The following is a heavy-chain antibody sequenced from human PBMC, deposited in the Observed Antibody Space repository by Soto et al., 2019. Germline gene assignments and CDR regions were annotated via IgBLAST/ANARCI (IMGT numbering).Heavy chain of an antibody. CDR1: GFSLSSYA. CDR2: MTDSGTNV. D-gene: IGHD4-17*01. Sequence: EVQLVESGGGLVQPGGSLRLSCVASGFSLSSYAMKWVRQAPGKGLEWIAYMTDSGTNVYYADSVRGRFTISRDIAKSSVYLQMNSLRAEDTAVYYCARDEYGVVWGKGTTVTVSS. V-gene: IGHV3-48*01. CDR3: ARDEYGVV. J-gene: IGHJ6*04.